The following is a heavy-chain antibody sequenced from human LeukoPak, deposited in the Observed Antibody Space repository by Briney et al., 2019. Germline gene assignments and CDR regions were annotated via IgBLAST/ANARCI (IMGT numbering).Heavy chain of an antibody. J-gene: IGHJ4*02. CDR3: ASIVEEFGELLYDY. Sequence: PGGSLRLSCTVSGFTFSSYWMSWVRQAPGKGLEWVANIKQDGSAKYYVDSVKGRFTISRDNTKNSLYLQMNSLRAEDTAVYYCASIVEEFGELLYDYWGQGTLVTVSS. V-gene: IGHV3-7*01. D-gene: IGHD3-10*01. CDR1: GFTFSSYW. CDR2: IKQDGSAK.